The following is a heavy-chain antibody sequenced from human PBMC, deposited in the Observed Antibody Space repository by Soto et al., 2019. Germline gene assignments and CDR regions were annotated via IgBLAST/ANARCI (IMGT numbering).Heavy chain of an antibody. CDR3: ARVSRVPAATYFDP. Sequence: ASVKVSCKASGYTFTSYGISWVRQAPGQGLEWMGWISAYNGNTNYAQKLQGRVTMTTDTSTSTAYMELRSLRSDDTAVYYCARVSRVPAATYFDPWGQGTLVTVSS. V-gene: IGHV1-18*01. J-gene: IGHJ5*02. D-gene: IGHD2-2*01. CDR1: GYTFTSYG. CDR2: ISAYNGNT.